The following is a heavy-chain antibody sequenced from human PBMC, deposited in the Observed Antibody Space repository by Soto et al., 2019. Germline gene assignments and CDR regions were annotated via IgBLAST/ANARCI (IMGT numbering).Heavy chain of an antibody. CDR3: ARDGTHCGDDCYEYNWFDP. V-gene: IGHV1-18*01. D-gene: IGHD2-21*02. Sequence: ASVNVSCKASGYTFTSYGISWVRQAPGQGLEWMGWISAYNGNTNYAQKLQGRVTMTTDTSTSTAYMELRSLRSGDTAVYYCARDGTHCGDDCYEYNWFDPWGQGTLVTVSS. CDR1: GYTFTSYG. CDR2: ISAYNGNT. J-gene: IGHJ5*02.